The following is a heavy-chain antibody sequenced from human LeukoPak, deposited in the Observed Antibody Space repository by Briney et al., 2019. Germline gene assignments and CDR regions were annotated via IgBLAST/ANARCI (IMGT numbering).Heavy chain of an antibody. CDR1: RFTFSTYS. Sequence: PGGSLRLSCAASRFTFSTYSMNWVRQAPGKGLEWVSSISSSSDYIFYADSVRGRFTISRDNSKNTLYLQMNSLRGEDTAMYYCTITGGHWGQGTLVTVSS. V-gene: IGHV3-21*01. CDR2: ISSSSDYI. D-gene: IGHD1-20*01. CDR3: TITGGH. J-gene: IGHJ4*02.